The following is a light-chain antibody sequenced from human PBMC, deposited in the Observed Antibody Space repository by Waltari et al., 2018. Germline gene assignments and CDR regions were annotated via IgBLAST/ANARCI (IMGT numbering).Light chain of an antibody. CDR2: EVT. V-gene: IGLV2-8*01. J-gene: IGLJ2*01. Sequence: QSALTQPPSASGSPGQSVTISCTGTSSDVGGFNYVSWYQQHPGKAHQLIIFEVTKRPSGVPDRFSGSKSGNTASRTVSGLQSEDEADYYCSSYGGNNNILFGGGTKLSVL. CDR3: SSYGGNNNIL. CDR1: SSDVGGFNY.